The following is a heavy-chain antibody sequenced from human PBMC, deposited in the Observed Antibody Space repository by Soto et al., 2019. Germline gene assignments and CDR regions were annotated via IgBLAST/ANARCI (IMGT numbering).Heavy chain of an antibody. Sequence: EGQLLQSGGGLVQPGGSLRLSCELSGFTFSSYAMSWVRQAPGKGLEWVSAISGGGITTHYADSVKGRFTISRDNSNKTMHLQMNSLRVDDTAVYYCSKVRVAGLGFWGQGTLVTVSS. CDR3: SKVRVAGLGF. J-gene: IGHJ4*02. CDR2: ISGGGITT. CDR1: GFTFSSYA. V-gene: IGHV3-23*01. D-gene: IGHD6-19*01.